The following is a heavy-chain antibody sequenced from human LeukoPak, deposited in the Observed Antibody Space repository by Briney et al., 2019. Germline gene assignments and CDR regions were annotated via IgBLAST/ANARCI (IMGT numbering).Heavy chain of an antibody. Sequence: RASGTLSLTCAVSGGSISSGGYSWSWIRQPPGKGLEWIGYIYHSGSTYYNPSLKSRVTISVDRSKNQFSLKLSSVTAADTAVYYCARSPDYYDSSGLMDVWGQGTTVTVSS. CDR3: ARSPDYYDSSGLMDV. V-gene: IGHV4-30-2*01. D-gene: IGHD3-22*01. J-gene: IGHJ6*02. CDR1: GGSISSGGYS. CDR2: IYHSGST.